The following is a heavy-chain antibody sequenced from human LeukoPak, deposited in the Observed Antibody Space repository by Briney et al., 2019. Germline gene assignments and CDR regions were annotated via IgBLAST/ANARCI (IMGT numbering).Heavy chain of an antibody. CDR3: ARDDGVVVAAPFDY. CDR2: TYHSGST. V-gene: IGHV4-39*07. D-gene: IGHD2-15*01. J-gene: IGHJ4*02. Sequence: PSETLSLTCTVSGGSISNSPYYWGWIRQPPGKGLEWIGSTYHSGSTYYNPSLKTRVTISVDTSRNQFSLKVSSVTAADTAVYYCARDDGVVVAAPFDYWGQGALVTVSS. CDR1: GGSISNSPYY.